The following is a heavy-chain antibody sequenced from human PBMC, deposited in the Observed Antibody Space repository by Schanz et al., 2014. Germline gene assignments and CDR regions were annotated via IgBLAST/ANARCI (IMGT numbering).Heavy chain of an antibody. Sequence: VQLVQSGAEVKRPGASVRVSCKASGYTFTSYDFNWVRQAPGQGLEWMGWINVGNGNMKYSQKFQGRVTITRDTSASTAYMELTSLRSDDTAVYYCARAKRFGDMDVWGQGTTVTVS. CDR3: ARAKRFGDMDV. CDR1: GYTFTSYD. J-gene: IGHJ6*02. CDR2: INVGNGNM. V-gene: IGHV1-3*01. D-gene: IGHD3-10*01.